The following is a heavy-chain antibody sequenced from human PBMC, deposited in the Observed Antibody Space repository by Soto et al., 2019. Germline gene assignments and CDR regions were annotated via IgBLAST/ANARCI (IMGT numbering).Heavy chain of an antibody. CDR1: GYTFPSYY. Sequence: ASVKVSCKASGYTFPSYYMHWVRQAPGQGLEWMGIINPSGGSTSYAQKFQGRVTMTRDTSTSTVYMELSSLRSEDTAVYYCARGVLDYDYIWGSYPHNWFDPWAQGTLVTVSS. J-gene: IGHJ5*02. V-gene: IGHV1-46*03. D-gene: IGHD3-16*02. CDR3: ARGVLDYDYIWGSYPHNWFDP. CDR2: INPSGGST.